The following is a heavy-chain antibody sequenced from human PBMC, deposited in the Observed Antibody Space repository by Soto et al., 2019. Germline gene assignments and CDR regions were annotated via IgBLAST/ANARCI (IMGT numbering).Heavy chain of an antibody. J-gene: IGHJ6*02. CDR2: ISWNSGSI. CDR1: GFTFDDYA. V-gene: IGHV3-9*01. D-gene: IGHD3-10*01. CDR3: AKVMVRGVKDYSYYGMDV. Sequence: EVQLVESGGGLVQPGRSLRLSCAASGFTFDDYAMHWVRQAPGKGLEWVSGISWNSGSIGYADSVKGRFTISRDNAKNSLYLQMNSLRAEDTALYYCAKVMVRGVKDYSYYGMDVWGQGTTVTVSS.